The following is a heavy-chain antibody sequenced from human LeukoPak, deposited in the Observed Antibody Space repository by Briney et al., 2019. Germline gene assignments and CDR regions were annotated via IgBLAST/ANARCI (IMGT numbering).Heavy chain of an antibody. D-gene: IGHD3-10*01. CDR1: GVTFSRYA. J-gene: IGHJ3*02. Sequence: GGSLRLSCEASGVTFSRYAMSWVRQAPGKGPEWVSGISASGGTAYFADSVKGRFIISRDSSKNTLFLQMNSLRAEDTALYYCAKDPNGDWVGAFDMWGQGTKVTVSS. V-gene: IGHV3-23*01. CDR3: AKDPNGDWVGAFDM. CDR2: ISASGGTA.